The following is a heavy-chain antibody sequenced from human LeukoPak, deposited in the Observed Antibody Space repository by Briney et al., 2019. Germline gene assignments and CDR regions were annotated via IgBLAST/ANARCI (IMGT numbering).Heavy chain of an antibody. J-gene: IGHJ5*02. CDR1: VYTFTGYY. CDR3: ARIVDDFWSGYPYNWFDP. Sequence: ASVKVSCKPSVYTFTGYYMHWVGQAPGQGREWMGWINPNSGGTNYAQKFQGRVTMTRDTSISTAYMELSRLRSDDTAVYYCARIVDDFWSGYPYNWFDPWGQGTLVTVSS. V-gene: IGHV1-2*02. CDR2: INPNSGGT. D-gene: IGHD3-3*01.